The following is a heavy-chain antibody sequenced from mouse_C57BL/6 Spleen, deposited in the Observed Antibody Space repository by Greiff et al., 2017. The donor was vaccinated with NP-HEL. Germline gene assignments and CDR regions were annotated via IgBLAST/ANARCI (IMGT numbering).Heavy chain of an antibody. D-gene: IGHD3-2*02. J-gene: IGHJ3*01. CDR3: ARKGDSSGYGSWFAY. Sequence: QVQLKQSGAELVKPGASVKMSCKASGYTFTTYPIEWMKQNHGKSLEWIGNFHPYNDDTKYNEKFKGKATLTVEKSSSTVYLELSRLTSDDSAVYYCARKGDSSGYGSWFAYWGQGTLVTVSA. CDR2: FHPYNDDT. V-gene: IGHV1-47*01. CDR1: GYTFTTYP.